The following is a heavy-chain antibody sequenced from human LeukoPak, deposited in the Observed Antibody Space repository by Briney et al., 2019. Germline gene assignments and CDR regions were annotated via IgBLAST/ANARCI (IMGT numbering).Heavy chain of an antibody. Sequence: SQTLSLTCTVSGGSISSGDYYWSWIRQPPGKGLEWIGYIYYSGSTYYNPSLKSRVTISVDTSKNQFFLKLSSVTAADTAVYYCASAKYYDILTGPLDYWGQGTLVTVSS. D-gene: IGHD3-9*01. CDR3: ASAKYYDILTGPLDY. J-gene: IGHJ4*02. CDR1: GGSISSGDYY. CDR2: IYYSGST. V-gene: IGHV4-30-4*01.